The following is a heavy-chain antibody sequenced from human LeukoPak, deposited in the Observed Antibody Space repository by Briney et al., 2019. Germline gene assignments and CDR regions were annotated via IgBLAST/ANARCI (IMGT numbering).Heavy chain of an antibody. CDR1: GYTFTGYY. D-gene: IGHD4-17*01. CDR3: AREFYGDYPLFDY. J-gene: IGHJ4*02. Sequence: ASVKVSCKASGYTFTGYYMHWVRQAPGQGLEWMGWINPNSGGTNYAQKFQGRVTMPRDTSISTAYMELSRLRSDDTAVYYCAREFYGDYPLFDYWGQGTLVTVSS. CDR2: INPNSGGT. V-gene: IGHV1-2*02.